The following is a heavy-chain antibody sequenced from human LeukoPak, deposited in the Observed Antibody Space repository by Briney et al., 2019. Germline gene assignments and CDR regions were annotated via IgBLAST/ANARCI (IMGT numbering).Heavy chain of an antibody. V-gene: IGHV1-2*02. D-gene: IGHD4-11*01. J-gene: IGHJ4*02. CDR3: ARDEGSTYHQLDY. CDR2: INGNDGST. CDR1: GYTFDNFY. Sequence: GASVKVSCKASGYTFDNFYIHWVRQAPGQGPEWMGWINGNDGSTNYALKFQGRVTMTRVTAISTVYMDLSGLRPDDTAIYYCARDEGSTYHQLDYWGQGTLVTVSS.